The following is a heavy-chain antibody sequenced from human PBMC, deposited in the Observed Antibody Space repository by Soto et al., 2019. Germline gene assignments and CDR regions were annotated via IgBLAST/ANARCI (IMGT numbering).Heavy chain of an antibody. CDR1: GYSFTSYW. D-gene: IGHD2-15*01. CDR2: IYPGDSDT. Sequence: EVQLVQSGAEVKKPGESLKISCKGSGYSFTSYWIGWVRQMPGKGLEWMGIIYPGDSDTRYSPSFQGQVTISADKSISTAYLQWSSLKASDTAMYYCARHANYCSGGSCYSSSPFDIWGQGTMVTVSS. CDR3: ARHANYCSGGSCYSSSPFDI. J-gene: IGHJ3*02. V-gene: IGHV5-51*01.